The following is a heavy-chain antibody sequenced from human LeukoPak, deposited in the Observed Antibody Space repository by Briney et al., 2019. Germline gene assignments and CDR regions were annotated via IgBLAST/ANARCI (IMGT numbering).Heavy chain of an antibody. CDR2: IWYDGSNK. D-gene: IGHD3-9*01. J-gene: IGHJ4*02. V-gene: IGHV3-33*08. CDR1: GFTFSNYA. CDR3: AREVHTGYYLDY. Sequence: PGGSLRLSCAASGFTFSNYAMSWVRQAPGKGLEWVAVIWYDGSNKYYADSVKGRFTISRDNSKNTLYLQMNSLRAEDTAVYYCAREVHTGYYLDYWGQGTLVTVSS.